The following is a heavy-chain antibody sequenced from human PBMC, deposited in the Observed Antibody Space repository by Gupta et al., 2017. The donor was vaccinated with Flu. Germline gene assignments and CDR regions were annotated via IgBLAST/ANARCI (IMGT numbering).Heavy chain of an antibody. J-gene: IGHJ3*01. CDR3: ARDPGGLGRAFDL. Sequence: QVQLVQPGSELKKPGASVKVSCKASGYTFTAYPMNWVRQAPGQGPEWMGWINTRTGNPTYAQGFAGRFVFSLDASVSTAYLQINSLKAEDTAVYYGARDPGGLGRAFDLWGQGTQVTVSS. D-gene: IGHD3-16*01. CDR2: INTRTGNP. V-gene: IGHV7-4-1*02. CDR1: GYTFTAYP.